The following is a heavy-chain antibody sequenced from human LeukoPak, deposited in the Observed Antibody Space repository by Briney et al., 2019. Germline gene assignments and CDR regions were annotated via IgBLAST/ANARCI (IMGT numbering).Heavy chain of an antibody. J-gene: IGHJ5*02. CDR2: INPSGGST. CDR3: ARDPQYNWNDEEDWFDP. Sequence: ASVKVSCKASGYTFTSYYIHWVRQAPGQGLEWMGIINPSGGSTSYAQKFQGRVTMTRDTSTSTVYMELSSLRSEDTAVYYCARDPQYNWNDEEDWFDPWGQGTLVTVSS. CDR1: GYTFTSYY. D-gene: IGHD1-1*01. V-gene: IGHV1-46*01.